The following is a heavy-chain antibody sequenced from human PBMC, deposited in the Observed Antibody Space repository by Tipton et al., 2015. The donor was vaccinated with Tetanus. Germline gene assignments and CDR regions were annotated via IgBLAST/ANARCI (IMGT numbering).Heavy chain of an antibody. CDR1: GDSVSVTSDV. J-gene: IGHJ3*02. CDR2: TYYRSKWIK. CDR3: ARDSDFGHDAPDI. Sequence: LVKPTQTLSLTCSISGDSVSVTSDVWNWIRQPPSRGLEWLGRTYYRSKWIKDYAMSVKGRITVDADTSKNQFSLQLNSVTPDDTAIYYCARDSDFGHDAPDIWGQGTMVTVSS. D-gene: IGHD3-10*01. V-gene: IGHV6-1*01.